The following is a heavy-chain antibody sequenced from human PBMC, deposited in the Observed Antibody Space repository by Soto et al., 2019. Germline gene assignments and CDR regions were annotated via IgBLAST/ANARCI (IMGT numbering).Heavy chain of an antibody. CDR3: ARQYSSSSYGMDF. CDR2: IFSNDEK. J-gene: IGHJ6*02. Sequence: QVTLKESGPVLVKPTETLTLTCTVSGFSLSNARMGVSWIRQPPGKALEWLAHIFSNDEKSYSTSLKSRLTIANDTSKRHMVPTTTYTDPMDTATYYCARQYSSSSYGMDFWGQVTTVTVSS. D-gene: IGHD6-6*01. CDR1: GFSLSNARMG. V-gene: IGHV2-26*01.